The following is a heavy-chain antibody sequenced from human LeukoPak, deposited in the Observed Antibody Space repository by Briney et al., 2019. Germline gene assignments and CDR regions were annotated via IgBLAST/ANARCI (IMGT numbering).Heavy chain of an antibody. CDR2: IYPGDSDT. D-gene: IGHD5-18*01. CDR3: ARHLTVDTAMVDDAFDI. Sequence: GESLKISCKGSGYSFTSYWIGWVRQMPGKGLEWMGIIYPGDSDTRYSPSFQGQVTISADKSISTAYLQWSSLKASDTAMYHCARHLTVDTAMVDDAFDIWGQGTMVTVSS. V-gene: IGHV5-51*01. CDR1: GYSFTSYW. J-gene: IGHJ3*02.